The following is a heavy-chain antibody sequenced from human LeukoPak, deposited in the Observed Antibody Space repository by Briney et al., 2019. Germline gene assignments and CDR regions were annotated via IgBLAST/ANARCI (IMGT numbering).Heavy chain of an antibody. CDR1: GGSISTYF. CDR3: ARGGYYSYYYLDV. CDR2: IYYTGSS. J-gene: IGHJ6*03. Sequence: PSETLSLTCTVSGGSISTYFWSWIRHPPGKGLEWIGYIYYTGSSNYNPSLKSRVTISVDTSKNQFSLKLTSVTAADTAVYYCARGGYYSYYYLDVWGKGTTVTVSS. V-gene: IGHV4-59*01.